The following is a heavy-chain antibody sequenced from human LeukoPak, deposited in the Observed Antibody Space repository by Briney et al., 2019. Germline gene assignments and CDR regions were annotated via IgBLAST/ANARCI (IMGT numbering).Heavy chain of an antibody. CDR1: GGSISSYY. CDR2: IYYSGST. V-gene: IGHV4-59*08. D-gene: IGHD6-13*01. J-gene: IGHJ5*02. Sequence: SETLSLTCTVSGGSISSYYWSWIRQPPGKGLEWTGYIYYSGSTNYNPSLKSRVTISVDTSKNQFSLKLSSVTAADTAVYYCARHGHIIAAAGIDGDWFDPWGQGTLVTVSS. CDR3: ARHGHIIAAAGIDGDWFDP.